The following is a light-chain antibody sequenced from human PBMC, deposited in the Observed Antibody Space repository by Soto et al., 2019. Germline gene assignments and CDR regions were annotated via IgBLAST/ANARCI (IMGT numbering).Light chain of an antibody. V-gene: IGKV1-39*01. Sequence: DIQMTQSPSSLSASIGDRVTITCRASQSVGIYVNWYQQTPGKAPKLLIHNTSNLQSGVPSRFSGSGDWTDFTLTISSLQPEDFATYHCQQSYIMPYTFGQGTKLEIK. CDR3: QQSYIMPYT. CDR1: QSVGIY. J-gene: IGKJ2*01. CDR2: NTS.